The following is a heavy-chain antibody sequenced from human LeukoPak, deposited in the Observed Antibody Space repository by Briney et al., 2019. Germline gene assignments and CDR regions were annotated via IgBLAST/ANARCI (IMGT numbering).Heavy chain of an antibody. D-gene: IGHD3-10*01. CDR1: GYSISSGYC. J-gene: IGHJ4*02. CDR3: ARVPYEYYYGSGELDY. Sequence: PSETLSHTCTVSGYSISSGYCWGWIRQPPGKGLEWMGSIYHSGSTYYNPSLKSRVTISVDTSKNQFSLKLTSVTAADTAVYYCARVPYEYYYGSGELDYWGQGTLVIVSS. V-gene: IGHV4-38-2*02. CDR2: IYHSGST.